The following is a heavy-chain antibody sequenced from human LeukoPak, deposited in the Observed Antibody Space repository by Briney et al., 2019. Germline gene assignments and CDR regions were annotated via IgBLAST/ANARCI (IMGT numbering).Heavy chain of an antibody. CDR1: GFSFSDCY. D-gene: IGHD6-19*01. V-gene: IGHV3-11*01. CDR3: AREEVAGPEFDY. J-gene: IGHJ4*02. CDR2: ISDSGSTR. Sequence: TGGSLRLSCAASGFSFSDCYMSWIRQAPGKGLEWVSYISDSGSTRFYADSVKGRFTISRDNAKNSLYLQMNSLRAEDTALYHCAREEVAGPEFDYWGQGTLVTVSS.